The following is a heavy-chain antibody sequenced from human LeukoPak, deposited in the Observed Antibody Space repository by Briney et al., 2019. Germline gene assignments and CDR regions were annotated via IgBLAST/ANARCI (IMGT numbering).Heavy chain of an antibody. CDR3: AKGYCSSSICYDYYYMDV. V-gene: IGHV3-23*01. CDR2: ISGSDVST. J-gene: IGHJ6*03. Sequence: GGSLRLSCAASGFTFSTYAMSWVRQAPGKGLEWVSTISGSDVSTYYADSVKGRFTTSRDNSKNTLYLQMNSLRAEDTAVYYCAKGYCSSSICYDYYYMDVWGRGTTVTVSS. CDR1: GFTFSTYA. D-gene: IGHD2-2*01.